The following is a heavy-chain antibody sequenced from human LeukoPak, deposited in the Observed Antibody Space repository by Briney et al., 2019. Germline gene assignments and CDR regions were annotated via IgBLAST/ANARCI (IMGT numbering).Heavy chain of an antibody. V-gene: IGHV3-30*02. Sequence: PGGSLRLSCAASGFTFSSYGMHWVRQAPGKGLEWVAFIRYDGSNKYYADSVKGRFTISRDNSKNTLYLQMNSLKTEDTAVYYCTRGKADGSGSAVYYYYYMDVWGKGTTVTISS. D-gene: IGHD3-10*01. CDR2: IRYDGSNK. CDR1: GFTFSSYG. J-gene: IGHJ6*03. CDR3: TRGKADGSGSAVYYYYYMDV.